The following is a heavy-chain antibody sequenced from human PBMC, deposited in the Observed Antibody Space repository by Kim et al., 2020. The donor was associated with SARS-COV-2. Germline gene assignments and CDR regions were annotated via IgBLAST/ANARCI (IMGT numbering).Heavy chain of an antibody. D-gene: IGHD6-13*01. V-gene: IGHV4-4*02. Sequence: NSNPSLKRRVNLSVDKSKNQFSLNLSSVTAADTAVYYCARGGSSSWALDYWGQGTLVTVSS. CDR3: ARGGSSSWALDY. J-gene: IGHJ4*02.